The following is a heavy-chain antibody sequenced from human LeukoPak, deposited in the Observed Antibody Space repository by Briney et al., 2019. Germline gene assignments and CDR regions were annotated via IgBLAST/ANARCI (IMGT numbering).Heavy chain of an antibody. J-gene: IGHJ4*02. CDR1: GYRFTNYW. D-gene: IGHD3-9*01. Sequence: GESLKISCKGSGYRFTNYWIGWVRQMPGKGLEWMGIIYPGDSDTRYNPSFQGQVTISADKSISTAYLQWSSLKASDTAMYYCARQDYDILTGYRYIDYWGQGTLVTVSS. CDR3: ARQDYDILTGYRYIDY. V-gene: IGHV5-51*01. CDR2: IYPGDSDT.